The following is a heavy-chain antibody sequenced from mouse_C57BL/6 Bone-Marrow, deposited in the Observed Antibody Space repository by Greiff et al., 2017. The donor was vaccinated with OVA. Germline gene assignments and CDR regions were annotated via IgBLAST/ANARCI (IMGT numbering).Heavy chain of an antibody. CDR2: IYPRSGNT. J-gene: IGHJ3*01. CDR1: GYTFTSYG. D-gene: IGHD1-1*01. V-gene: IGHV1-81*01. CDR3: ARGGYYGSIAY. Sequence: VNVVESGAELARPGASVKLSCKASGYTFTSYGISWVKQRTGQGLEWIGEIYPRSGNTYYNEKFKGKATLTADKSSSTAYMELRSLTSEDSAVYFCARGGYYGSIAYWGQGTLVTVSA.